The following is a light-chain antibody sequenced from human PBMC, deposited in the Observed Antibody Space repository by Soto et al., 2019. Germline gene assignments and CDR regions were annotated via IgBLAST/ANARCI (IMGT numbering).Light chain of an antibody. J-gene: IGLJ3*02. Sequence: QSVLAQPPSASGTPGQRVTISCSGSSSNIGRDYVDWYQQLPGTAPHLLLSRDNQRPSGGPDRFSGSKSGTSASLAISGLRSDDEAAYYCAAWDASLSAWVFGGGTKLTVL. V-gene: IGLV1-47*01. CDR2: RDN. CDR3: AAWDASLSAWV. CDR1: SSNIGRDY.